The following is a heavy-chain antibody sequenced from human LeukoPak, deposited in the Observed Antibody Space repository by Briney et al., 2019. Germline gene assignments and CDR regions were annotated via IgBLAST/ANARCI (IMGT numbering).Heavy chain of an antibody. CDR1: GYTFTSYY. D-gene: IGHD1-26*01. V-gene: IGHV1-46*01. J-gene: IGHJ4*02. Sequence: GASVKVSCKASGYTFTSYYMHWVRQAPGQGLERMGIINPSGGSTSYAQKFQGRVTMTRDTSTSTVYMELSSLRSEDTAVYYCASTGSGSYYFDYWGQGTLVTVSS. CDR3: ASTGSGSYYFDY. CDR2: INPSGGST.